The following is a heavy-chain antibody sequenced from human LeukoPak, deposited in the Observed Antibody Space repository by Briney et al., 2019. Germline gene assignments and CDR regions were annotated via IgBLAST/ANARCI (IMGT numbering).Heavy chain of an antibody. Sequence: GGSLRLSCAASGFTFSSYGMHWVRQAPGKGLEWVAVIWYDGSNKYYADSVKGRFTISRDNSKNTLYPQMNSLRAEDTAVYYCARDGWELPSWYFDLWGRGTLVASSS. J-gene: IGHJ2*01. D-gene: IGHD1-26*01. V-gene: IGHV3-33*01. CDR3: ARDGWELPSWYFDL. CDR2: IWYDGSNK. CDR1: GFTFSSYG.